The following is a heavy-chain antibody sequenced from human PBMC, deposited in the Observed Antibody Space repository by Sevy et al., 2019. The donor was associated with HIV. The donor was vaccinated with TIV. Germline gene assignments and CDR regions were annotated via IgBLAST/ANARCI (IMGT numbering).Heavy chain of an antibody. Sequence: GESLKISCAASGFTFSSYSMNWVRQAPGKGLEWVSSISSSSSYIYYADSVNGRFTISRDNAKNSLYLQMNSLGAEDTAVYYCASDSSGYHSFDYWGQGTLVTVSS. CDR3: ASDSSGYHSFDY. V-gene: IGHV3-21*01. CDR2: ISSSSSYI. D-gene: IGHD3-22*01. J-gene: IGHJ4*02. CDR1: GFTFSSYS.